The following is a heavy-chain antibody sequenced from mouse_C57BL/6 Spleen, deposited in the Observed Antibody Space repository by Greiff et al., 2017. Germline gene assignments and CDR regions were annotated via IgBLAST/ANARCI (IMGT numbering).Heavy chain of an antibody. J-gene: IGHJ1*03. CDR2: IHPSDSDT. D-gene: IGHD1-1*01. CDR3: AILYGSSYGWYFDV. Sequence: VQLQQSGAELVKPGASVKVSCKASGYTFTSYWMHWVKQRPGQGLEWIGRIHPSDSDTNYNQKFKGKATLTVDKSSSTAYMQLSSLTSEDSAVYYCAILYGSSYGWYFDVWGTGTTVTVSS. V-gene: IGHV1-74*01. CDR1: GYTFTSYW.